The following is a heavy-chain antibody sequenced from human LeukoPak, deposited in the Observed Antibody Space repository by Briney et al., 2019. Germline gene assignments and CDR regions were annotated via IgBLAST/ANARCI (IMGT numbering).Heavy chain of an antibody. D-gene: IGHD2-2*01. CDR1: GFTFSSYW. CDR2: IKQDGSEK. J-gene: IGHJ4*02. CDR3: ARTRGCSSTSCYYTPYYFAY. V-gene: IGHV3-7*01. Sequence: GGSLRLSCAASGFTFSSYWMSWVRQAPGKGLEWVANIKQDGSEKYYVDSVKGRFTISRDNAKNSLYLQMDSLRAEDTAVYYCARTRGCSSTSCYYTPYYFAYWGQGTLVTVSS.